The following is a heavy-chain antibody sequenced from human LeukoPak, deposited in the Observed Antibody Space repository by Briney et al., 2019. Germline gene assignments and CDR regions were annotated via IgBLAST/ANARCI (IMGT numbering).Heavy chain of an antibody. CDR1: GGSISSYY. V-gene: IGHV4-59*01. J-gene: IGHJ6*03. Sequence: PSETLSLTCTVSGGSISSYYWSWIRQPPGKGLEWIGYIYYSGSTNYNPSLKSRVTISVDTSKNQFSLKLSSVTAADTAVYYCASYSAAAGHYYYYYYVDVWGKGTTVTVSS. CDR3: ASYSAAAGHYYYYYYVDV. CDR2: IYYSGST. D-gene: IGHD6-13*01.